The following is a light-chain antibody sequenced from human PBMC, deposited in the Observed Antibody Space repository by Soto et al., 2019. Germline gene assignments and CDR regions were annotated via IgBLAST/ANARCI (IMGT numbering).Light chain of an antibody. J-gene: IGLJ2*01. Sequence: QSALIQPASVSGSPGQSITISCTGTTSDVGGYTHVSWFQQHPGKVPKLMIYDVNNRPAGVSNRFSGSNSGNTSSLTISGLQAEDDADYYCSSYANANALVFGGGTKLTVL. V-gene: IGLV2-14*01. CDR3: SSYANANALV. CDR2: DVN. CDR1: TSDVGGYTH.